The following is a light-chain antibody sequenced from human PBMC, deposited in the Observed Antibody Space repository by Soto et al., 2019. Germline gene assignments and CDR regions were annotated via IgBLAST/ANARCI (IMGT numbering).Light chain of an antibody. CDR3: QRYDSPPPT. J-gene: IGKJ1*01. V-gene: IGKV1-5*01. Sequence: DIQMTQSPPTLSASVGDRVTITCRASQSVDNWLAWYQQKPGKAPELLIYDAFSLKSGVSSRFSGSRSGTEFARTVSSLQPDDSATYYCQRYDSPPPTCGQGTKVEVK. CDR1: QSVDNW. CDR2: DAF.